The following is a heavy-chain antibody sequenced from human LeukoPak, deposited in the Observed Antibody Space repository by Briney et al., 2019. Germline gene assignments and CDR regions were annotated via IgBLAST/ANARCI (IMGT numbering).Heavy chain of an antibody. J-gene: IGHJ4*02. Sequence: GRSLRLSCAASGFTFSSYGMHWVRQAPGKGLEWVAVISYDGSNKYYADSVKGRSTISRDNSKNTLYLQMNSLRAEDTAVYYCAKDIYGEVLDYWGQGTLVTVSS. CDR2: ISYDGSNK. CDR1: GFTFSSYG. CDR3: AKDIYGEVLDY. V-gene: IGHV3-30*18. D-gene: IGHD3-10*01.